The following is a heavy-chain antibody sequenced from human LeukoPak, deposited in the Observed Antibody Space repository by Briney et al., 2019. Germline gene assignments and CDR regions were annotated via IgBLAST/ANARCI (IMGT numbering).Heavy chain of an antibody. J-gene: IGHJ4*02. CDR2: ITSSGTYI. D-gene: IGHD2-21*01. Sequence: GGSLRLSCAASGFTFSDYSMNWVRQAPGKGLEWVSSITSSGTYIYYADSVKGRFAISRDNAKNSLYLQMNSLRAEDTAVYYCARDRANIVVVSASEYWGQGTLVTVSS. CDR3: ARDRANIVVVSASEY. CDR1: GFTFSDYS. V-gene: IGHV3-21*01.